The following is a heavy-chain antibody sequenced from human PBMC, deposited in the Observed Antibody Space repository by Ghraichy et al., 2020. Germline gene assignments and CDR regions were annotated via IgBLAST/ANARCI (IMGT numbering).Heavy chain of an antibody. J-gene: IGHJ4*02. Sequence: GGSLRLSCAASGFTFSSYAMSWVRQAPGKGLEWVSAICGSGGSTYYADSVKGRFTISRDNSQNTLYQQMNSLRAEDTAVYYCAKTEKYVWGSYYVYYWGQGTLVTVSP. CDR1: GFTFSSYA. CDR2: ICGSGGST. CDR3: AKTEKYVWGSYYVYY. D-gene: IGHD3-16*01. V-gene: IGHV3-23*01.